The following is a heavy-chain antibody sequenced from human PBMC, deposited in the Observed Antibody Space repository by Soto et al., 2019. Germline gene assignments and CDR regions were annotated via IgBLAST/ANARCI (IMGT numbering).Heavy chain of an antibody. CDR3: ANVRSSSSRTHITYYFDY. J-gene: IGHJ4*02. D-gene: IGHD6-6*01. CDR1: GFTFSSYA. V-gene: IGHV3-23*01. Sequence: GGSLRLSCAASGFTFSSYAMSWVRQAPGKGLEWVSAISGSGGSTYYADSVKGRFTISRDNSKNTLYLQMNSLRAEDTAVCYCANVRSSSSRTHITYYFDYWGQGTLVTVSS. CDR2: ISGSGGST.